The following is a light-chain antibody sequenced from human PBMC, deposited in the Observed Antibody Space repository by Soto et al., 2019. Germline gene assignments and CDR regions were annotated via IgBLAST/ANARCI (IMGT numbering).Light chain of an antibody. CDR3: CSYAGSSTFV. V-gene: IGLV2-23*01. J-gene: IGLJ1*01. Sequence: QSVLTQPASVSGSPGQSITISCTGTSSDVGNYNLVSWYQQHPGKAPKLMIYEGSKRPSGISNRFSGSKSANTASLTISGLQAEDEADYYCCSYAGSSTFVFGPGTKVTVL. CDR2: EGS. CDR1: SSDVGNYNL.